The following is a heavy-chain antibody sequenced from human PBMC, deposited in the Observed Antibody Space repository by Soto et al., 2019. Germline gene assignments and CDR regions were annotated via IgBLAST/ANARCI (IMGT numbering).Heavy chain of an antibody. V-gene: IGHV3-11*01. Sequence: QVQLVESGGDLVKPGGSLRLSCAASGYTFSDYYMSWIRQAPGKGLEWISYIDTSGTKTYYADSVKGRFTITRDNAKNSLYLEMNRLRDEDTAVYYCASHYDMWSGYLSPVDYWGQGTLVTVSS. CDR3: ASHYDMWSGYLSPVDY. CDR2: IDTSGTKT. D-gene: IGHD3-3*01. CDR1: GYTFSDYY. J-gene: IGHJ4*02.